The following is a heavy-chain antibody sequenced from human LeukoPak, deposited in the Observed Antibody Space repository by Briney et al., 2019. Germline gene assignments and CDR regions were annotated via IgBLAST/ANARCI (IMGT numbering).Heavy chain of an antibody. CDR2: ISWNSGSI. V-gene: IGHV3-9*03. CDR1: GFSFSSSS. J-gene: IGHJ6*03. Sequence: GGSLRLSCAASGFSFSSSSMNWVRQAPGKGLEWVSGISWNSGSIGYADSVKGRFTISRDNAKNSLYLQMNSLRAEDMALYYCAKDRRNSLRFPYMDVWGKGTTVTVSS. CDR3: AKDRRNSLRFPYMDV. D-gene: IGHD3-3*01.